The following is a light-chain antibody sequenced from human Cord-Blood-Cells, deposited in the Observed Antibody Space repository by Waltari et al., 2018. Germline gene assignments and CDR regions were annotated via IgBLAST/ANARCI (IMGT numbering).Light chain of an antibody. Sequence: DIQMTQSPSSLSASVGDRVTITCRASQSISSYLNWYQQKPGKDPKLLIYAASSLQSGVPSRFSGSGSGTDCTLTISSLQPEDFATYYCQQSYSTVTFGPGTKVDIK. V-gene: IGKV1-39*01. CDR2: AAS. J-gene: IGKJ3*01. CDR1: QSISSY. CDR3: QQSYSTVT.